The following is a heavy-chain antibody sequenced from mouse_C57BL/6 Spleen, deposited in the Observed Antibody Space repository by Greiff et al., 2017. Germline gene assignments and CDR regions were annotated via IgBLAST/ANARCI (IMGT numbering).Heavy chain of an antibody. V-gene: IGHV1-80*01. D-gene: IGHD1-1*01. J-gene: IGHJ4*01. Sequence: VKLMESGAELVKPGASVKISCKASGYAFSSYWMNWVKQRPGKGLEWIGQIYPGDGDTNYNGKFKGKATMTADKSSSTAYMQLSSLTSEDSAVYFCARWGTTRAMDYWGQGTSVTVSS. CDR3: ARWGTTRAMDY. CDR1: GYAFSSYW. CDR2: IYPGDGDT.